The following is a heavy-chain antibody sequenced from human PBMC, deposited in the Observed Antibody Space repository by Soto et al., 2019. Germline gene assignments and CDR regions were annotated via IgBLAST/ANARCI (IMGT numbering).Heavy chain of an antibody. D-gene: IGHD6-13*01. V-gene: IGHV3-53*01. CDR1: GFTVSSNY. CDR3: AREVAAAYDYGMDV. CDR2: IYSGGST. Sequence: LRLSCAASGFTVSSNYMSWVRQAPGKGLEWVSVIYSGGSTYYADSVKGRFTISRDNSKNTLYLQMNSLRAEDTAVYYCAREVAAAYDYGMDVWGQGTTVTVSS. J-gene: IGHJ6*02.